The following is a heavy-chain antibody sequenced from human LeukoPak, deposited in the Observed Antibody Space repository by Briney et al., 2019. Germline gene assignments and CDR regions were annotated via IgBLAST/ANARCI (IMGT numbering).Heavy chain of an antibody. V-gene: IGHV3-21*01. CDR1: GLSFSSYS. J-gene: IGHJ5*02. CDR2: ISSSSTYR. D-gene: IGHD3-10*01. CDR3: ARGVNSYASGSYLRDWFDP. Sequence: GGSLRLSCAASGLSFSSYSMNWVRQAPGKGLEWVSSISSSSTYRYYADSVKGRFTISRDNAKKSLYLQMDSLRAEDTAVYYCARGVNSYASGSYLRDWFDPWGQGTLVTVSS.